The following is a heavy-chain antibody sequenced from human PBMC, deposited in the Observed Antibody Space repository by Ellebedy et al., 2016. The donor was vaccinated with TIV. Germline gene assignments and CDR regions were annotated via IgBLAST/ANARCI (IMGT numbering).Heavy chain of an antibody. D-gene: IGHD2-2*01. Sequence: ASVKVSXXASGGTFSSYAISWVRQAPGQGLEWMGWMNPNSGNTGYAQKFQGRVTMTRNTSISTAYMELSSLRSEDTAVYYCARAGCSSTSCYPYWGQGTLVTVSS. CDR3: ARAGCSSTSCYPY. J-gene: IGHJ4*02. V-gene: IGHV1-8*02. CDR1: GGTFSSYA. CDR2: MNPNSGNT.